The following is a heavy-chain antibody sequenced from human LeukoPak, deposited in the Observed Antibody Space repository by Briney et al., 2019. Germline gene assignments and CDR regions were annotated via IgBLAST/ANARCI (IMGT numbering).Heavy chain of an antibody. CDR1: GYSISSGYY. CDR2: IYHSGST. CDR3: ARDSGSVSISMVRGVPVI. D-gene: IGHD3-10*01. V-gene: IGHV4-38-2*02. Sequence: SETLSLTCTVAGYSISSGYYWGWIRQPPGKGLEWIGSIYHSGSTYYNPSLKSRVTISVDTSKNQFSLKLSSVTAADTAVYYCARDSGSVSISMVRGVPVIWGQGTMVTVSS. J-gene: IGHJ3*02.